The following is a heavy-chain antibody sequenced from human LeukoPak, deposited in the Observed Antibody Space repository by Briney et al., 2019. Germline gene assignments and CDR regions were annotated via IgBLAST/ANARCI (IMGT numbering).Heavy chain of an antibody. V-gene: IGHV3-21*01. CDR3: ARDHGGYIYYFDS. CDR2: ISGTSSYI. D-gene: IGHD4-17*01. CDR1: GFIFSDFS. Sequence: GGSLRLSCAVSGFIFSDFSMSWVRQAPGKGLEWVSFISGTSSYIYYADSVKGRFTISRDNSKNSLYLQMNSLRAEDTAVYYCARDHGGYIYYFDSWGQGTLVTVSS. J-gene: IGHJ4*02.